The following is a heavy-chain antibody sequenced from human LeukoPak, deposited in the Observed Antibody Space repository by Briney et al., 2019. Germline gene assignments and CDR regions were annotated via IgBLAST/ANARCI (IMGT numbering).Heavy chain of an antibody. J-gene: IGHJ5*02. CDR3: ARGPRVRGSRGWFDP. Sequence: PSETLSLTCAVYGGSFSGYYWSWIRQPPGKGLEWIGEINHSGSTNYNPSLKSRVTISVDTSKNQFPLKLSSVTAADTAVYYCARGPRVRGSRGWFDPWGQGTLVTVSS. CDR1: GGSFSGYY. V-gene: IGHV4-34*01. D-gene: IGHD3-10*01. CDR2: INHSGST.